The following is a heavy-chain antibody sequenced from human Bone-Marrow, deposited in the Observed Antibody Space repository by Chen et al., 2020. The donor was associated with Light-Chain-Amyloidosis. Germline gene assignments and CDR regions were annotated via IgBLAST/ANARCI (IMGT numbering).Heavy chain of an antibody. V-gene: IGHV3-30*02. J-gene: IGHJ4*02. D-gene: IGHD5-12*01. Sequence: QAQLVESGGGVVQPGGSLRLSCEVSGFTFTTYGFHWVRQAPGKGLHWVAFIRFDGSDKLYADSVKGRFTISRDYSKNTLYLQMNDLRSEDTATYFCTSLYSYGRPFKNWGQGTLVTVSS. CDR2: IRFDGSDK. CDR1: GFTFTTYG. CDR3: TSLYSYGRPFKN.